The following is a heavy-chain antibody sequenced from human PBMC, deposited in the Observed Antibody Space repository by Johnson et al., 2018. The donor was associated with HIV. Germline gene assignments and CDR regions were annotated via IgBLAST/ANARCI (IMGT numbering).Heavy chain of an antibody. D-gene: IGHD3-10*01. CDR1: GFTFSSYA. J-gene: IGHJ3*02. Sequence: QMQLVESGGGVVQPGRSLRLSCAASGFTFSSYAMHWVRQAPGKGLEWVAVISYDGSNKYYADSVKGRFTISRDNAKNSLYLQMNSLRAEDTAVYYCARGAVLWFRADDAFDIWGQGTIVTVSS. CDR3: ARGAVLWFRADDAFDI. CDR2: ISYDGSNK. V-gene: IGHV3-30*04.